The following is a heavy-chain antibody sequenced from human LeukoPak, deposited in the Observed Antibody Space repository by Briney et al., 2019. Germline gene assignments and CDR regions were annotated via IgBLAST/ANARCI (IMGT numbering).Heavy chain of an antibody. Sequence: SETLSLTCTVSGVSISSSDYYWGWVRQPPGKGLEWIVSIYYTGRTLYNPPLKSRVTIAEDSSKNQFSLKLTSVTAADAAVYYCARHRTAINIYGPYDAFDIWGQGAMVTVSS. CDR3: ARHRTAINIYGPYDAFDI. V-gene: IGHV4-39*01. CDR1: GVSISSSDYY. J-gene: IGHJ3*02. D-gene: IGHD3-10*01. CDR2: IYYTGRT.